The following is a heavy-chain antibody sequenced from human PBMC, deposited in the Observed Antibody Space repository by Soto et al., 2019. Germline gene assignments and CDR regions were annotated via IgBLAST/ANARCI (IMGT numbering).Heavy chain of an antibody. J-gene: IGHJ3*02. CDR2: INPNSGGT. Sequence: GASVKVSCKASGYTFIRYGITWVRQAPGQGLEWMGWINPNSGGTNYAQKFQGWVTMTRDTSISTAYMELSRLRSDDTAVYYCAREVSYCSGGSCSDAFDIWGQGTMVTVS. CDR3: AREVSYCSGGSCSDAFDI. CDR1: GYTFIRYG. V-gene: IGHV1-2*04. D-gene: IGHD2-15*01.